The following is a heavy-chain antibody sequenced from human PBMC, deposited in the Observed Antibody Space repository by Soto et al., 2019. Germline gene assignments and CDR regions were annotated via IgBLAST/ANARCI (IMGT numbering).Heavy chain of an antibody. CDR1: GGTCSDFG. Sequence: GVPMRVRWAASGGTCSDFGVRWIRQAPGKGLVWVSRISPDGSTTSYADSVKGRFTISRDNAKGTLYLQMNSLRAEDTAVYYCADSWLPTSYRALGPLVTVSS. V-gene: IGHV3-74*01. D-gene: IGHD5-12*01. CDR2: ISPDGSTT. CDR3: ADSWLPTSY. J-gene: IGHJ4*02.